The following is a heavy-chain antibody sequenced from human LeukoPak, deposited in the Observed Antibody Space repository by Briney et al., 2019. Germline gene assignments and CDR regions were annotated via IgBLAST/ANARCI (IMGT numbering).Heavy chain of an antibody. Sequence: GSSVKVSCQASGYSFTTYATHLVRQAPGQRLEWMGWINPDKGDTQYSQNFQGRITVTRYTSASTTYMELSSLVSEDTAVYYCARRLKSSYGNPFDYWGQGTLVTVSS. CDR1: GYSFTTYA. J-gene: IGHJ4*02. CDR2: INPDKGDT. CDR3: ARRLKSSYGNPFDY. V-gene: IGHV1-3*01. D-gene: IGHD4-17*01.